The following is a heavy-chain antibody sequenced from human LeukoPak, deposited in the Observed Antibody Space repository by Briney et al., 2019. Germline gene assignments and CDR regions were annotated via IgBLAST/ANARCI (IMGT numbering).Heavy chain of an antibody. J-gene: IGHJ4*02. CDR1: RFAFSRYS. V-gene: IGHV3-30-3*01. Sequence: GGSLRLSCAASRFAFSRYSMHWVRQAPGKGLEWVAVASYDGGNKYYAGSVKGRFIISRDNSKNTLSLQMNSLRLEDTAVYYRARGLPGGFVGFSSSYYPLDHWGQGTLVTVSS. CDR3: ARGLPGGFVGFSSSYYPLDH. D-gene: IGHD6-13*01. CDR2: ASYDGGNK.